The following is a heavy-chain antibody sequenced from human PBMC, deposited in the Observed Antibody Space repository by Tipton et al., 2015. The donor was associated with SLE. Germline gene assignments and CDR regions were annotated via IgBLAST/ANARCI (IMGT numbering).Heavy chain of an antibody. CDR2: ISSSSSTI. CDR3: ARTAAAGSRWFDP. D-gene: IGHD6-13*01. Sequence: SLRLSCAASGFTFRSYSMNWVRQAPGKGLEWVSYISSSSSTIYNADSVKGRFTISRDNAKNSLYLQMNSLRAEDTAVYYCARTAAAGSRWFDPWGQGTLVTVSS. V-gene: IGHV3-48*01. J-gene: IGHJ5*02. CDR1: GFTFRSYS.